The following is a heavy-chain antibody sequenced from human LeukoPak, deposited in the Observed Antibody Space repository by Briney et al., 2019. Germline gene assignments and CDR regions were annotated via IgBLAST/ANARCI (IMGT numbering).Heavy chain of an antibody. CDR1: GGSSRSNSYY. CDR3: ARGYGDYIWFDP. Sequence: SETLSLTCTVSGGSSRSNSYYWSWIRQPAGKGLEWIGRIYTSGSTNYNPSLKSRVTMSVDTSKNQFSLKLSSVTAADTAVYYCARGYGDYIWFDPWGQGTLVTVSS. D-gene: IGHD4-17*01. J-gene: IGHJ5*02. CDR2: IYTSGST. V-gene: IGHV4-61*02.